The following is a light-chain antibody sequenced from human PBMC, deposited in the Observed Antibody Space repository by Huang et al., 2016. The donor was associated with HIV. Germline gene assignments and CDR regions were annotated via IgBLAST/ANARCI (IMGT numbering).Light chain of an antibody. Sequence: EFVLTQSPGTLSLSPGERATLSCRASQSVSSSYLAWYQPKPGQAPRLLIFGASSRATGIPDRFSGFGSGTDFTLTISRLEPEDFAVYYCQQYGSSPLTFGGGTKVEIK. CDR3: QQYGSSPLT. J-gene: IGKJ4*01. V-gene: IGKV3-20*01. CDR2: GAS. CDR1: QSVSSSY.